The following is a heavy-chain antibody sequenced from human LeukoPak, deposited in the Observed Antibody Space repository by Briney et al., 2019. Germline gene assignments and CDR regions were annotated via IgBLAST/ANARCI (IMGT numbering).Heavy chain of an antibody. Sequence: PGGSLRLSCAVSGFTVSSGHMHWVRQAPGQGLEWVATFYSGGNTYHADSVKGRLTVSRDNLKNTVSLQMDSLRAEDTAVYYCATSKSATYDGLDLWGQGTRVTVSS. J-gene: IGHJ3*01. CDR3: ATSKSATYDGLDL. V-gene: IGHV3-53*01. CDR2: FYSGGNT. D-gene: IGHD2-15*01. CDR1: GFTVSSGH.